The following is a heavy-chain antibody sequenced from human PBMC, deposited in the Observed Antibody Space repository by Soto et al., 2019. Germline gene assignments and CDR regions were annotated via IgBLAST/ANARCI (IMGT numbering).Heavy chain of an antibody. Sequence: ASVKVSCKASGYSFTDYHIHWVRQAPGQGLEWLGRINPKSGGTSTAQKFQGWVTMTTDTSISTASMELTRLTSDDTAIYYCARGDSTDCSNGVCSFFYNHNMDVWGQGTTVTVSS. D-gene: IGHD2-8*01. CDR1: GYSFTDYH. J-gene: IGHJ6*02. CDR2: INPKSGGT. CDR3: ARGDSTDCSNGVCSFFYNHNMDV. V-gene: IGHV1-2*04.